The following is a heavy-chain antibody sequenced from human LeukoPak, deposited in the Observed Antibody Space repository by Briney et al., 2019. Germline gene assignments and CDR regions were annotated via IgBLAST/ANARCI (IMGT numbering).Heavy chain of an antibody. CDR2: IYYSGST. CDR1: GGSAGSISSSNYY. V-gene: IGHV4-39*01. CDR3: ARLVNMGFAY. D-gene: IGHD4/OR15-4a*01. Sequence: KSSVTLSLTCTVSGGSAGSISSSNYYWGWVRQPPGKGLEWIGSIYYSGSTYYNPSLKSRVTISVDTSKNQFSLRLSSVTAADTAVYYCARLVNMGFAYWGQGTLVTVSS. J-gene: IGHJ4*02.